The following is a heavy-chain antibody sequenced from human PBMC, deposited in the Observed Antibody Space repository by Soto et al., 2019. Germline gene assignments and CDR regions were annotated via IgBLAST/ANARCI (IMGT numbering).Heavy chain of an antibody. D-gene: IGHD3-3*01. Sequence: ASVKVSCKASGFTFTSSAVQWVRQARGQRLEWIGWIVVGSGNTNYAQKFQERVTITRDMSTSTAYMELSSLRSEDTAVYYCAARDVFGDYFDYWGQGTLVTVSS. CDR1: GFTFTSSA. J-gene: IGHJ4*02. CDR2: IVVGSGNT. CDR3: AARDVFGDYFDY. V-gene: IGHV1-58*01.